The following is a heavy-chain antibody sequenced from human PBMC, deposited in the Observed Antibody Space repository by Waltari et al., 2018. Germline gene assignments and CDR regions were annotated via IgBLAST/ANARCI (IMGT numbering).Heavy chain of an antibody. V-gene: IGHV4-4*07. CDR1: DGSLSNYY. J-gene: IGHJ4*02. CDR2: IFPTGSA. Sequence: QVQLQESGPRLVKPSETLSLTCTLSDGSLSNYYWSWIRQPAGEGLEWIGRIFPTGSANYNPSLKGRATMLIDSSKNQFSLKINSVTAADTAVYYCARGGHRTFDYWGQGTLNTVFS. CDR3: ARGGHRTFDY.